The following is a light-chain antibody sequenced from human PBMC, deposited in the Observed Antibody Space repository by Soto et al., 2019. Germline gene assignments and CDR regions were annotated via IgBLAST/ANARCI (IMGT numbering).Light chain of an antibody. J-gene: IGLJ1*01. V-gene: IGLV2-14*01. Sequence: QSVLTQPASVSGSPGQSITISCTGTSSDVGGYNYVSWYQQHPGKAPKLMIYEVSNRPSGVSNRFSGSKSGNTASLTISGLQAEDEADYYCSSYTSSSTYYAFGTGTKLTV. CDR2: EVS. CDR1: SSDVGGYNY. CDR3: SSYTSSSTYYA.